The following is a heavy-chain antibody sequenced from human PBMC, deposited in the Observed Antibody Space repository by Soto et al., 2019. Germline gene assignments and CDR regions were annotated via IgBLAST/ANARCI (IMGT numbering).Heavy chain of an antibody. Sequence: SETLSLTCTVSGGYIGSYYWTWIRQPPGKGLEWIGYIYYSGSINYNPSLKSRVTISVDTSKNQFSLKLNSVTAADTAIYYCAKLGSWFDPWGQGTLVTVSS. CDR3: AKLGSWFDP. CDR1: GGYIGSYY. V-gene: IGHV4-59*01. J-gene: IGHJ5*02. CDR2: IYYSGSI. D-gene: IGHD3-10*01.